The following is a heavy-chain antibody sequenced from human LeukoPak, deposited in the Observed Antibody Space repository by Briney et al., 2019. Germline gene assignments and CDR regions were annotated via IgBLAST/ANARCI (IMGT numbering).Heavy chain of an antibody. CDR2: IYYSVST. CDR3: ARGPATIPRY. D-gene: IGHD5-24*01. J-gene: IGHJ4*02. V-gene: IGHV4-59*12. CDR1: GGSISSYY. Sequence: SETLSLTCTVSGGSISSYYWSWIRQPPGKGLEWIGYIYYSVSTNYNPSLKSRVTISVDTSKNQFSLKLSSVTAADTAVYYCARGPATIPRYRGQGTLVTVSS.